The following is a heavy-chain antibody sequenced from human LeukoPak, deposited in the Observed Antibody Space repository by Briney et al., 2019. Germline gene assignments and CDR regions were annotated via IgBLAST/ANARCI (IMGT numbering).Heavy chain of an antibody. Sequence: SETLSLTCTVSGGSISSYYWSWIRQPPGKGLEWIGYIYYSGSTNYNPSLKSRVTISVDTSKNQFSLKLSSVTAADTAVYYCARDLTGIAAAGVFDYWGQGTLVTVSS. J-gene: IGHJ4*02. CDR3: ARDLTGIAAAGVFDY. CDR1: GGSISSYY. CDR2: IYYSGST. V-gene: IGHV4-59*01. D-gene: IGHD6-13*01.